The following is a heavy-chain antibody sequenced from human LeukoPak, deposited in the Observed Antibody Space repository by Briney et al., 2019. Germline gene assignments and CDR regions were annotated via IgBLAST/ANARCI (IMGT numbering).Heavy chain of an antibody. CDR1: GGSISSGSYY. Sequence: SETLSLTCTVSGGSISSGSYYWSWIRQPAGKGLEWIGRIYTSGSTNYNPSLKSRVTISVDTSKNQFSLKLSSVTAADTAVYYCARASITMIVAKRGNWFDPWGQGTLVTVSS. D-gene: IGHD3-22*01. V-gene: IGHV4-61*02. CDR3: ARASITMIVAKRGNWFDP. CDR2: IYTSGST. J-gene: IGHJ5*02.